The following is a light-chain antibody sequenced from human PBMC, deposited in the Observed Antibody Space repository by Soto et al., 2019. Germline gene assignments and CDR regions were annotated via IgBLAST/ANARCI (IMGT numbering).Light chain of an antibody. Sequence: DIQMTQSPSSLSAVVGDRVTITFRASRGIGDRLAWFQQKPGKAPQFLIQAASNLQSGVPSRFSGSGSGTEFTLTINSMQPDDFATYYCQQYKSYWTFGQGTKAAIK. CDR1: RGIGDR. J-gene: IGKJ1*01. CDR2: AAS. V-gene: IGKV1D-16*01. CDR3: QQYKSYWT.